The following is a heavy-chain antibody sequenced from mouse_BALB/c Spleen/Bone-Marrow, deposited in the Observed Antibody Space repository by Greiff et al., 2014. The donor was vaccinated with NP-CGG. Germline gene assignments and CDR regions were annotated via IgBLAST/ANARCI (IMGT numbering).Heavy chain of an antibody. V-gene: IGHV3-6*02. CDR3: ARRNFYWFAF. J-gene: IGHJ3*01. CDR2: ISFDGTN. Sequence: VQLQQSGPGLVKPSQSLSLTCSVTGYSIASGFYWYWIRQFPGNKLEWMGYISFDGTNNYDPSLKNRISITRDTSKNQFFLKLNSVTTEDTATDYCARRNFYWFAFWGQGTLVTISA. CDR1: GYSIASGFY.